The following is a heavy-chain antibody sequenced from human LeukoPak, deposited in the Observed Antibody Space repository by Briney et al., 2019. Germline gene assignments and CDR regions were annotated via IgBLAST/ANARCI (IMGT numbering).Heavy chain of an antibody. CDR1: GGSIVASDW. D-gene: IGHD2-21*01. Sequence: SGTLSLTCTVSGGSIVASDWWTWVRQIPGKGPEWVGEVFHTGSRNYSPSLKSRVTVSIDKYKSQFYLQLTSVTAADTGVYFCTRRNSLYDAFDIWGQGTPVAVSS. V-gene: IGHV4-4*02. CDR3: TRRNSLYDAFDI. J-gene: IGHJ3*02. CDR2: VFHTGSR.